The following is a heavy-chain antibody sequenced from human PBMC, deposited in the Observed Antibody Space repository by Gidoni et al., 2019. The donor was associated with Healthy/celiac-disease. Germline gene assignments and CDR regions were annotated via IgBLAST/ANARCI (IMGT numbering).Heavy chain of an antibody. V-gene: IGHV3-30*18. CDR2: ISYDGSNK. D-gene: IGHD2-2*01. Sequence: QVQLVESGGGVVQPGRSLSLSCAASGFTFSRYVMHWVRQAPGKGLEWVAVISYDGSNKYYADSVKGRFTISRDNSKNTLYLQMNSLRAEDTAVYYCAKDQGCSSTSCYNHYYYYYGMDAWGQGTTVTVSS. J-gene: IGHJ6*02. CDR3: AKDQGCSSTSCYNHYYYYYGMDA. CDR1: GFTFSRYV.